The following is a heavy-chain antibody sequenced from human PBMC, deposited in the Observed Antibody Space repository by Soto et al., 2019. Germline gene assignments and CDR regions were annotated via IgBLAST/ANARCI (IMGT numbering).Heavy chain of an antibody. CDR1: GFTFSSYA. Sequence: PGGSLRLSCAASGFTFSSYAMSWVRQAPGKGLEWVSAISGSGGSTYYADSVKGRFTISRDNSKNTLYLQMNSLRAEDTAVYYCAKVVSSLFGELLGVGDYWGQGTLVTVSS. CDR2: ISGSGGST. CDR3: AKVVSSLFGELLGVGDY. J-gene: IGHJ4*02. V-gene: IGHV3-23*01. D-gene: IGHD3-10*02.